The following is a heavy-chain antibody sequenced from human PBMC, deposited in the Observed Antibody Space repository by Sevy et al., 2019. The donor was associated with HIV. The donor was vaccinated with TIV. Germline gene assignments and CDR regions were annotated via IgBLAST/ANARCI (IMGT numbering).Heavy chain of an antibody. V-gene: IGHV5-51*01. CDR3: ARHGITMVRGGSFDP. CDR1: GYSFTSYW. CDR2: IYPGDSDT. Sequence: GESLKISCKGSGYSFTSYWIGWVRQMPGKGLEWMGIIYPGDSDTRYSPSFQGQVTISADKSIGTAYLQWSSLKASDTAMYYCARHGITMVRGGSFDPWGQGTLVTVSS. J-gene: IGHJ5*02. D-gene: IGHD3-10*01.